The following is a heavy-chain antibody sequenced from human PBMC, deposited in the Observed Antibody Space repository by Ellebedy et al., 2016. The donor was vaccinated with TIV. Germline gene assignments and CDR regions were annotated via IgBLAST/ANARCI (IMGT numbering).Heavy chain of an antibody. CDR2: IRNTGSDN. CDR3: ARAGDYNLLSPAGGY. V-gene: IGHV3-21*06. CDR1: GFTFSSYG. D-gene: IGHD4-17*01. Sequence: GESLKISCVVSGFTFSSYGMNWVRQSPGKGLEWVSSIRNTGSDNYYAESVKGRFTITRDNAQDTLFLQMNSLRAEDTAVYYCARAGDYNLLSPAGGYWGQGTLVIVSS. J-gene: IGHJ4*02.